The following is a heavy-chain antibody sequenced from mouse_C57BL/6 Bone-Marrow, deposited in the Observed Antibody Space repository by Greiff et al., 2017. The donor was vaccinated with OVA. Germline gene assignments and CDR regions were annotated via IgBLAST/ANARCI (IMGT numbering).Heavy chain of an antibody. CDR2: INPSSGYT. CDR3: ASPSRDY. CDR1: GYTFTSYT. Sequence: VQGVESGAELARPGASVKMSCKASGYTFTSYTMHWVKQRPGQGLEWIGYINPSSGYTKYNQKFKDKATLTADKSSSTAYMQLSSRTSEDSAVYYCASPSRDYWGQGTSVTVSS. J-gene: IGHJ4*01. V-gene: IGHV1-4*01.